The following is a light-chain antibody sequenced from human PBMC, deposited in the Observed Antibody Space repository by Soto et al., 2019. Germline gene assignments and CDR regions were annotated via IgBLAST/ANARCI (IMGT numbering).Light chain of an antibody. V-gene: IGKV3-20*01. CDR1: QSVSSSY. J-gene: IGKJ3*01. CDR3: QQYGNAPFT. CDR2: GAS. Sequence: EIVLTQSPGTLFFSPGERATLTCRASQSVSSSYLAWFQQKPGQAPRLLIYGASSRATGIPDRFSGSGSGTEFTLTISRLEPEDFAVYYCQQYGNAPFTFGPGTKVDIK.